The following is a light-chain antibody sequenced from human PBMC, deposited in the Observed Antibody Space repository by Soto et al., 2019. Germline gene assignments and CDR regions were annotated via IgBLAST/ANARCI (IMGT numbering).Light chain of an antibody. Sequence: QSALTQPASVSGSPGQSITSSCTGTSSDVGGYNHVSWYQHSPGKAPKLIMFAVSDRPSGVSHRFSGSKSGNTASLTISGLQADSEADSYCCSYTSLSTVVFGGGTKLTLL. CDR3: CSYTSLSTVV. J-gene: IGLJ2*01. V-gene: IGLV2-14*01. CDR2: AVS. CDR1: SSDVGGYNH.